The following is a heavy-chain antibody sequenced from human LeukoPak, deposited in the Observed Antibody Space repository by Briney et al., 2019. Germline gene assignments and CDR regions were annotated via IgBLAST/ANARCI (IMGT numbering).Heavy chain of an antibody. D-gene: IGHD3/OR15-3a*01. CDR1: GYTFTGYY. CDR3: ATASQSRGGLYAFDI. Sequence: ASVKVSCKASGYTFTGYYMHWVRQAPGQGLEWMGWINPNSGGTNYAQKFQGRVTMTRDTSISTAYMELSRLRSDDTAAYYCATASQSRGGLYAFDIWGQGTMVTVSS. CDR2: INPNSGGT. V-gene: IGHV1-2*02. J-gene: IGHJ3*02.